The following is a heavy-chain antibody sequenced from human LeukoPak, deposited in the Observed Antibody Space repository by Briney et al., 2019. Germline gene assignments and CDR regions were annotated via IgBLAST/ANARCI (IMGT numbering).Heavy chain of an antibody. CDR3: AKEMVEATIVTPGDY. D-gene: IGHD4-11*01. V-gene: IGHV3-23*01. Sequence: QPGGSLRLSCAASGFTFSDYAMNWVRQAPGKGLEWVSTINYSGDSTYYADSVKGRFTISRDNAKNTLYLQMNSLRAEDTAVYYCAKEMVEATIVTPGDYWGQGTLVTVSS. CDR2: INYSGDST. CDR1: GFTFSDYA. J-gene: IGHJ4*02.